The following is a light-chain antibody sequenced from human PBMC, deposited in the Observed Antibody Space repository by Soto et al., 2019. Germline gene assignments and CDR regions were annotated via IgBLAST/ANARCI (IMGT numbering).Light chain of an antibody. CDR1: SSDIGGYNS. CDR2: DVT. J-gene: IGLJ1*01. CDR3: SSYTDRKSLV. V-gene: IGLV2-8*01. Sequence: QSALTQSPSASGSPGQSVTISCTGTSSDIGGYNSVSWYQQHPGKAPKVMIYDVTKRPSGVPDRFSGSKSGNTASLTVSALQAEDEGDYYCSSYTDRKSLVFGTGTKVTVL.